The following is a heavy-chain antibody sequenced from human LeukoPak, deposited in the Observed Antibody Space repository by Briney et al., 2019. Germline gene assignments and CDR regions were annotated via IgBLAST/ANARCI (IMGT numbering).Heavy chain of an antibody. Sequence: GRSLRLSCAASGSTFSSYAMHWVRQAPGKGLEWVAVISYDGSNKYYADSVKGRFTISRDNSKNTLYLQMNSLRAEDTAVYYCARDKHYGLGTWYYFDYWGQGTLVTVSS. CDR1: GSTFSSYA. J-gene: IGHJ4*02. V-gene: IGHV3-30*04. CDR3: ARDKHYGLGTWYYFDY. CDR2: ISYDGSNK. D-gene: IGHD3-10*01.